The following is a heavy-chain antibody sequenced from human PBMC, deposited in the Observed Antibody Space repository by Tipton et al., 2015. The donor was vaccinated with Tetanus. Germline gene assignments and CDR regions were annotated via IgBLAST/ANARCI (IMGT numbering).Heavy chain of an antibody. D-gene: IGHD2-15*01. CDR1: GFIFSSYG. CDR3: AREADCRGGSCFPGGFDN. J-gene: IGHJ4*02. V-gene: IGHV3-33*01. CDR2: SWYDGTDK. Sequence: SLRLSCAASGFIFSSYGIHWVRQAPGKGLEWVAVSWYDGTDKYYADSVKGRFTISRDNSKNTLYLQMNSLRAGDTAVYYCAREADCRGGSCFPGGFDNWGQGTQVAVSS.